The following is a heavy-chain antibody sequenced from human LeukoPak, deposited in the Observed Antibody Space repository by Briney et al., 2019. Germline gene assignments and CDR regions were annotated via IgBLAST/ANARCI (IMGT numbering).Heavy chain of an antibody. CDR3: ARDQYDFWSGYPGFYYYYGMDV. Sequence: GGSLRLSCAASGFTFSNYAMHWVRQAPGKGLEWVAVIWYDGSNKYYADSVKGRFTISRDNSKNTLYLQMNSLRAEDTAVYYCARDQYDFWSGYPGFYYYYGMDVWGQGTTVTVSS. J-gene: IGHJ6*02. D-gene: IGHD3-3*01. CDR1: GFTFSNYA. CDR2: IWYDGSNK. V-gene: IGHV3-33*08.